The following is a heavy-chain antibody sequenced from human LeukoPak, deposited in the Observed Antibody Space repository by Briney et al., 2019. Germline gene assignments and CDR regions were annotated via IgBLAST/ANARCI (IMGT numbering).Heavy chain of an antibody. CDR1: GFPFSSYG. CDR2: LVYDARS. V-gene: IGHV3-33*01. CDR3: ARDLSAAFDF. Sequence: GGSLRLSCAASGFPFSSYGMHWVRQAPGKGLEWVARLVYDARSDYANSVKGRFSISGDDSKNTLFLDMSNLRVEDTALYYCARDLSAAFDFWGQGVLVTVSS. D-gene: IGHD6-19*01. J-gene: IGHJ4*02.